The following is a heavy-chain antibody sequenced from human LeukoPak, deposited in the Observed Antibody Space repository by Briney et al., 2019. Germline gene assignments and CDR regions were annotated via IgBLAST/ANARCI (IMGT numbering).Heavy chain of an antibody. Sequence: EASVKVSCKASGYTFNNNGVSWVRQAPGQGLEWMGWISAYNGNTNYARSLQGRVTMTTDTSTSTAYMELRSLRSDDTAMYYCARDSAASIAAPAEVDYWGQGTLVTVSS. D-gene: IGHD6-6*01. J-gene: IGHJ4*02. CDR3: ARDSAASIAAPAEVDY. CDR2: ISAYNGNT. CDR1: GYTFNNNG. V-gene: IGHV1-18*01.